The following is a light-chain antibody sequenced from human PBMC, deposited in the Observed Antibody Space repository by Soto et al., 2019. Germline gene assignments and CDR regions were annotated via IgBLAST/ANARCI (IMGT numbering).Light chain of an antibody. CDR1: SSNIGSNT. CDR3: AAWDGSLNAYV. Sequence: QSVLTQPPSAFGTPGQRVTISCSGSSSNIGSNTVNWYQQLPGTAPKLLIFSNNQRPSGVPDRFSGSKSGTSASLAISGLQSEDEADYYCAAWDGSLNAYVFGTGTKLTVL. J-gene: IGLJ1*01. V-gene: IGLV1-44*01. CDR2: SNN.